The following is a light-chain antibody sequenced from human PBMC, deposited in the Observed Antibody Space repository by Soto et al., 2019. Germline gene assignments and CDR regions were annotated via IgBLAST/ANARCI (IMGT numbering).Light chain of an antibody. Sequence: DIQMTQSPSTLSGSVGDRVTITCRASQTISSWLAWYQQKPGKAPKLLIYKASTLKSGVPSRFSGTGSGTEFNLTISTLQPDHFATYYCKQYNSYSVWIGQGTKVDIK. CDR1: QTISSW. CDR3: KQYNSYSVW. CDR2: KAS. V-gene: IGKV1-5*03. J-gene: IGKJ1*01.